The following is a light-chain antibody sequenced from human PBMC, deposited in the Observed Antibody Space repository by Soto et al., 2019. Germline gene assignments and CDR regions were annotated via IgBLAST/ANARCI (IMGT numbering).Light chain of an antibody. Sequence: QSVLAQPPSASGSPGQSVTMSCTGTRRDVGGYKYVSWYQHQAGKAPKLLIYEVLKRPSGIPDRFSGSKSGNTASLTISGLQPADEATYYCTSFAGIDNFYVFGTGTKVTVL. V-gene: IGLV2-8*01. CDR2: EVL. CDR1: RRDVGGYKY. J-gene: IGLJ1*01. CDR3: TSFAGIDNFYV.